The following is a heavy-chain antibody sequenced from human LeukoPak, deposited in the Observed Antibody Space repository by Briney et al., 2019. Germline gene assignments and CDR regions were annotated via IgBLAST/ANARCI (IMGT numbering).Heavy chain of an antibody. V-gene: IGHV1-2*04. CDR3: ARGAVFYNFLSFYHYSSGGRDV. CDR2: INPNSGGT. Sequence: ASVKVSCKASGYTFTGYYMHWVRQAPGQGLEWMGWINPNSGGTNYAQKFQGWVTMTRDTSISTAYMELSRLRSDDTAVYYCARGAVFYNFLSFYHYSSGGRDVWAQGPRVPVS. J-gene: IGHJ6*02. CDR1: GYTFTGYY. D-gene: IGHD3-3*01.